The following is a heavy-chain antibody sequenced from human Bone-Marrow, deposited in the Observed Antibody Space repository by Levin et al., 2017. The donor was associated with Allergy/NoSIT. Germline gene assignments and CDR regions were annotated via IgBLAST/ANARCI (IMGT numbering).Heavy chain of an antibody. J-gene: IGHJ4*02. CDR1: GISVSNYW. CDR2: IKPGGSEE. D-gene: IGHD3-10*01. Sequence: GGSLRLSCAASGISVSNYWMSWVRQAPGKGLEWVANIKPGGSEENYVDSVKGRFTISTDNAKNSLYLQMSSLRAADTAVYYCASVSGIEYSDTRNYYRHFDYWGRGTLVTVSS. CDR3: ASVSGIEYSDTRNYYRHFDY. V-gene: IGHV3-7*01.